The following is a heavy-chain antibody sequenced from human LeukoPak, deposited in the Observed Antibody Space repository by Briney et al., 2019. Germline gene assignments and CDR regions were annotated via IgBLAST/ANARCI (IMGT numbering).Heavy chain of an antibody. CDR1: GYTFTSYA. CDR2: INAGNGNT. J-gene: IGHJ6*02. V-gene: IGHV1-3*01. Sequence: ASVKVSCKASGYTFTSYAMHWVRQAPGQRLEWMGWINAGNGNTKYSQKFQGRVTITRDTSASTAYMELSSLRSEDTAVYYCARVWRGIITMVRGVMDYYGMDVRGQGTTVTVSS. CDR3: ARVWRGIITMVRGVMDYYGMDV. D-gene: IGHD3-10*01.